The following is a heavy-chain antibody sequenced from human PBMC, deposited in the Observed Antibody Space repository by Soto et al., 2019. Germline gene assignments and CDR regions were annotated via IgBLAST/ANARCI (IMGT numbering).Heavy chain of an antibody. CDR2: IWYDGSNK. Sequence: GGSLRLSCAASGFTFSSYGMHWVRQAPGKGLEWVAVIWYDGSNKYYADSVKGRFTISRDNSKNTLYLQMNSLRAEDTAVYYCARDVTYYYYYGMDVSGQATTVTVSS. V-gene: IGHV3-33*01. CDR3: ARDVTYYYYYGMDV. J-gene: IGHJ6*02. CDR1: GFTFSSYG.